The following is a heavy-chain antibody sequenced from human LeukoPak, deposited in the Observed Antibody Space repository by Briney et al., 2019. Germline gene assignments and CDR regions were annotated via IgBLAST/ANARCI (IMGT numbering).Heavy chain of an antibody. J-gene: IGHJ4*02. V-gene: IGHV5-10-1*01. CDR2: IDPSDSYT. CDR3: ARMRSSSWSPDFDY. Sequence: HGESLKISCKDSGYSFTSYWISWVRQMPGKGLEWMGRIDPSDSYTNYSPSFQGHVTISADKSISTAYLQWSSLKASDTAMYYCARMRSSSWSPDFDYWGQGTLVTVSS. D-gene: IGHD6-13*01. CDR1: GYSFTSYW.